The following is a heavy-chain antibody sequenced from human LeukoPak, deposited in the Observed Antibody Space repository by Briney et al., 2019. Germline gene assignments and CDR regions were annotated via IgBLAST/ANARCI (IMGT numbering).Heavy chain of an antibody. CDR3: ARDGRLLNYNMDV. D-gene: IGHD2-15*01. CDR1: GFTFSSYG. V-gene: IGHV3-21*01. J-gene: IGHJ6*03. CDR2: ISSSSSYI. Sequence: GGSLRLSCAASGFTFSSYGMSWVRKAPGKGLEWVSSISSSSSYIYYADSVKGRFTISRDNAKKSMYLQMNSLRAEDTAVYYCARDGRLLNYNMDVWGKGTTVTVSS.